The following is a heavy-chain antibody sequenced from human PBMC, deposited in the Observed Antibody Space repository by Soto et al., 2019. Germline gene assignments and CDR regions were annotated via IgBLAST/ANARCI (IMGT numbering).Heavy chain of an antibody. J-gene: IGHJ4*02. D-gene: IGHD3-10*01. CDR3: ARRAYYYASGTFGY. CDR1: GGSISSSSYH. CDR2: IIFSGST. Sequence: SETLSLTCTVSGGSISSSSYHWGWIRQTPGKGLEWIGSIIFSGSTYYNPSLKSRVTMSIDTSTNQFSLQLTSVTAADTAVYYCARRAYYYASGTFGYWGQGTLVTVSS. V-gene: IGHV4-39*01.